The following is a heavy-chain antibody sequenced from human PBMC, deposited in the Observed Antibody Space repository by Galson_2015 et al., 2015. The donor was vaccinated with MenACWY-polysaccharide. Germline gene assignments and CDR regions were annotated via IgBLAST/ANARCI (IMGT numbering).Heavy chain of an antibody. CDR3: SRAPVYDVFLDY. CDR1: GFTFNDHG. Sequence: SLRLSCAASGFTFNDHGVNWFRQAPGKGLEWVGFLRSETYGGPQQYAASVTGRFLISRDDSKTIAYLQMNSLTTEDTDVYYCSRAPVYDVFLDYWGQGTLVTVSS. V-gene: IGHV3-49*03. J-gene: IGHJ4*02. D-gene: IGHD3-9*01. CDR2: LRSETYGGPQ.